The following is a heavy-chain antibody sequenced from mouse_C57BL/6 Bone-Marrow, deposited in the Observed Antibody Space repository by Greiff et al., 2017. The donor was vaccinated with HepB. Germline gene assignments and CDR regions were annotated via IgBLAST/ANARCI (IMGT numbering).Heavy chain of an antibody. CDR3: ARVSPAY. D-gene: IGHD6-2*01. CDR1: GYTFTSYW. Sequence: QVQLQQSGAELVKPGASVKLSCKASGYTFTSYWMQWVKQRPGQGLEWIGEIDPSDSYTNYNQKFKGKATLTVDTSSSTAYMQLSSLTSEDSAVYYCARVSPAYWGQGTLVTVSA. V-gene: IGHV1-50*01. J-gene: IGHJ3*01. CDR2: IDPSDSYT.